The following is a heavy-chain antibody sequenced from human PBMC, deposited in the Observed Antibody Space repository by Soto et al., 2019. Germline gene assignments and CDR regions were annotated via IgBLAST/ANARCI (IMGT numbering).Heavy chain of an antibody. V-gene: IGHV3-7*01. J-gene: IGHJ4*02. CDR1: GFTFSSYW. Sequence: EVQLVESGGGLVPPGGSLRLYCAGAGFTFSSYWMSWVRQAPGKGLEWVANIKQDGSEKYYVDSVNGRFTISRDNAKNSQYLQMHSLRVEDTAVYYCAREKRANGYFDYWGQGTLVAVSP. D-gene: IGHD6-25*01. CDR3: AREKRANGYFDY. CDR2: IKQDGSEK.